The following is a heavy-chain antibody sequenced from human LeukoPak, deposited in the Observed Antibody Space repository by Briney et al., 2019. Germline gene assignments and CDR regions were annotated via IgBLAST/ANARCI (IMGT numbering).Heavy chain of an antibody. CDR2: SRRNP. J-gene: IGHJ4*02. CDR3: ARDLGYCTSTSCRYFDF. D-gene: IGHD2-2*01. Sequence: SRRNPSHNPSLHRPVTIPVDTSRNQFSLKLSSVTAADTAVYYCARDLGYCTSTSCRYFDFWGQGTLVTVSS. V-gene: IGHV4-31*01.